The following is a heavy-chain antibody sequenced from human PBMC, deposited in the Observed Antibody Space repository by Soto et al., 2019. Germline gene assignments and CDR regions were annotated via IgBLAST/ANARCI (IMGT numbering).Heavy chain of an antibody. Sequence: ASVKVSCKASGYTFTSYYMHWVRQAPGQGLEWMGIINPSGGSTSYAQKFQGRVTMTRDTSTSTVYMELSSLRSEDTAVYYCARDPKGYYYDSSTDYWGQGTLVTVSS. J-gene: IGHJ4*02. V-gene: IGHV1-46*01. CDR2: INPSGGST. D-gene: IGHD3-22*01. CDR1: GYTFTSYY. CDR3: ARDPKGYYYDSSTDY.